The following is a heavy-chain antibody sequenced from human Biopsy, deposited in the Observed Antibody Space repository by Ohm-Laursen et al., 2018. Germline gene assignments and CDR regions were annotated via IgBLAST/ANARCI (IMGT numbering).Heavy chain of an antibody. D-gene: IGHD2-2*01. CDR1: TGTFNSYG. Sequence: SVKVSCKAPTGTFNSYGIIWVRQAPGQGLEWMGRIIPILRTTAYAQTFLGRVTITADSPTSTVDMELTSPTSDDTAVYFCAREAIGYQLPCDDWGQGTLVTVSS. J-gene: IGHJ4*02. CDR2: IIPILRTT. CDR3: AREAIGYQLPCDD. V-gene: IGHV1-69*11.